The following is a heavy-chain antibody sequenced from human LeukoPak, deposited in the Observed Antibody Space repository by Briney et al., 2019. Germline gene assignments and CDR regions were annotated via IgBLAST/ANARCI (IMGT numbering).Heavy chain of an antibody. J-gene: IGHJ4*02. CDR3: AREFPYRAPDRGIAAAHFDY. V-gene: IGHV3-30-3*01. CDR1: GFTFSSSP. D-gene: IGHD6-13*01. Sequence: GRSLRLSCAASGFTFSSSPMHWVRQAPGKGLEWVAIISYDGNSKYYADSVKGRFTISRDNSKNTLYLQMNSLRAEDTAVYYCAREFPYRAPDRGIAAAHFDYWGQGTLVTVSS. CDR2: ISYDGNSK.